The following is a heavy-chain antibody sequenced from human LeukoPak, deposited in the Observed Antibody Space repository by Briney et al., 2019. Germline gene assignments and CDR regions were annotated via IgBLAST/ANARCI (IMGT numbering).Heavy chain of an antibody. V-gene: IGHV3-7*01. D-gene: IGHD3-22*01. CDR1: GFTFSSYW. Sequence: GGSLRLSCAASGFTFSSYWMSWVRQAPGKGLEWVANIKQDGSEKYYVDSVKGRFTISRDNAKNSLYLQMNSLRAEDTAVYYCARARYYYDSGNAFDIWGQGTMVTVSS. CDR2: IKQDGSEK. CDR3: ARARYYYDSGNAFDI. J-gene: IGHJ3*02.